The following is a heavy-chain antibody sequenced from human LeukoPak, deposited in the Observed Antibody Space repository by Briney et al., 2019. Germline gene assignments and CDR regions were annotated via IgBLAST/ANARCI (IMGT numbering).Heavy chain of an antibody. Sequence: SETLSLTCTVSGGSISSGSYYWSWIRQPPKKGLEWIGYIYYSGSTNYNPSLKSRVTISVDTSKNQFSLKLSSVTAADTAVYYCAREAYCGADCYSGFDYWGQGTLVTVSS. CDR1: GGSISSGSYY. J-gene: IGHJ4*02. CDR3: AREAYCGADCYSGFDY. CDR2: IYYSGST. D-gene: IGHD2-21*02. V-gene: IGHV4-61*01.